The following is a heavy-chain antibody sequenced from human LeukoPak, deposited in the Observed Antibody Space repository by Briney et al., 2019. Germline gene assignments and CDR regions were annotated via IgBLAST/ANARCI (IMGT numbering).Heavy chain of an antibody. CDR2: INPNSGGT. CDR3: ARDMVGGYSSSWYDDDDY. V-gene: IGHV1-2*02. CDR1: GYTFTGYY. Sequence: ASVKVSCKASGYTFTGYYMHWVRQAPGQGLEWMGWINPNSGGTNYAQKFQGRVTMTRDTSISTAYMELSRLRSDDTAVYYCARDMVGGYSSSWYDDDDYWGQGTLVTVSS. J-gene: IGHJ4*02. D-gene: IGHD6-13*01.